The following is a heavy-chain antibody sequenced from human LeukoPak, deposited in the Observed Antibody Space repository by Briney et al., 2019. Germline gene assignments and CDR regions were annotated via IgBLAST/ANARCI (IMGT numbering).Heavy chain of an antibody. CDR2: INPSGTDS. J-gene: IGHJ4*02. CDR1: GYTFSTYY. V-gene: IGHV1-46*01. CDR3: ARDGGGDYDFDY. Sequence: RASVKVSCKASGYTFSTYYMHWVRQAPGQGLEWMGIINPSGTDSNYAQKFQGRVTMTRDMSTSTVNLELSILRSEATAVYYCARDGGGDYDFDYWGQGTLVTVSS. D-gene: IGHD4-17*01.